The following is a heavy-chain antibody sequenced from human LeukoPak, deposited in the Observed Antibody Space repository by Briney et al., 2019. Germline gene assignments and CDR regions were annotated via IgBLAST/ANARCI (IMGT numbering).Heavy chain of an antibody. CDR3: ARDRFLWGLGNWFDL. CDR2: VSTSNPHT. V-gene: IGHV1-18*01. Sequence: ASVKVSCKXSGYTFTNYGISWVRQTPGQGLEWMGWVSTSNPHTNYAPKFRGRVIMTIDTSTTTAYLEMRSLTSDDTAVYYCARDRFLWGLGNWFDLWGQGTLVAVTS. D-gene: IGHD3-3*01. CDR1: GYTFTNYG. J-gene: IGHJ5*02.